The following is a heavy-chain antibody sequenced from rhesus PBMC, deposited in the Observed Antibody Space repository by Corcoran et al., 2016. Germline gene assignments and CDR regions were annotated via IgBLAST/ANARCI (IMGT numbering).Heavy chain of an antibody. CDR3: ARQGYTDHLGGLDS. D-gene: IGHD2-39*02. Sequence: QVQLQESGPGLVKPSATLSLTCAVSGGSISDDYYWSWIRQPPGTGLEWIGYTYGSGGGTNYNPSLKNRVTISIDMSKNQFSLRLTSVTAADTAVYYCARQGYTDHLGGLDSWGQGVVVTVSS. V-gene: IGHV4-106*01. J-gene: IGHJ6*01. CDR2: TYGSGGGT. CDR1: GGSISDDYY.